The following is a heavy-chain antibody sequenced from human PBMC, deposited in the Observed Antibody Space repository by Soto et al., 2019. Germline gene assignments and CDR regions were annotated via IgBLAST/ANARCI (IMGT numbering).Heavy chain of an antibody. V-gene: IGHV3-23*01. Sequence: GSLRLSCAASGFTFSSYAMTWVRQAPGKGLGWVSSISGSGRNTYYADSVKGRLTPSRDNSKSTLYLHMNSLRGEDTAVYYCAKDRGGDYNSPDHWGQGTLVTVSS. CDR1: GFTFSSYA. CDR3: AKDRGGDYNSPDH. D-gene: IGHD4-17*01. J-gene: IGHJ4*02. CDR2: ISGSGRNT.